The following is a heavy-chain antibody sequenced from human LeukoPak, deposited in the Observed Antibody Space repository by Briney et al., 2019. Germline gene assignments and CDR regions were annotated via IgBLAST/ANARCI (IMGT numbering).Heavy chain of an antibody. CDR1: GGSISSSSYY. J-gene: IGHJ4*02. Sequence: PSETLSLTCTVSGGSISSSSYYWGWIRQPPGKGLEWIGSIYYSGSTYYNPSLESRVTISVDTSKNQFSLKLSSVTAADTAVYYCARQGRGYSYTDYWGQGTLVTVSS. V-gene: IGHV4-39*01. CDR3: ARQGRGYSYTDY. CDR2: IYYSGST. D-gene: IGHD5-18*01.